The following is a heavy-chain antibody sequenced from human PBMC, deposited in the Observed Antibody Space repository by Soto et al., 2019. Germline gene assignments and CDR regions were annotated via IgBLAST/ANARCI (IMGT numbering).Heavy chain of an antibody. J-gene: IGHJ6*03. V-gene: IGHV1-2*04. D-gene: IGHD2-15*01. CDR1: GYTFTGYY. Sequence: QVQLVQSGAEVKKPGASVKVSCKASGYTFTGYYMHWVRQAPGQGLEGMGWINPNSGGTNYAQKFQGWVTMTRDTSISTAYMELSRLRSDDTAVYYCARAVPATRGSYYYYYYMDVWGKGTTVTVSS. CDR2: INPNSGGT. CDR3: ARAVPATRGSYYYYYYMDV.